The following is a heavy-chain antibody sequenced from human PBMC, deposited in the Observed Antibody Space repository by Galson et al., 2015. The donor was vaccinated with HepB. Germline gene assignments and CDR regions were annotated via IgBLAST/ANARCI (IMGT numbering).Heavy chain of an antibody. Sequence: LRLSCAASGFTFSAHTMTWVRLTPGKGPEWVSSIIGSAKVTHYADSVKGRFSISRDNSRQTVDLQMNSLKIDDTAVYYCEKARQMVAGPPYFDLWGQGALVIVSS. V-gene: IGHV3-23*01. CDR1: GFTFSAHT. J-gene: IGHJ4*02. CDR2: IIGSAKVT. CDR3: EKARQMVAGPPYFDL. D-gene: IGHD6-19*01.